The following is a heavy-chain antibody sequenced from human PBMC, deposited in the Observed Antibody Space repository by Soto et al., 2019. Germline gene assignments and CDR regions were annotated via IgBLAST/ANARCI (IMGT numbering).Heavy chain of an antibody. Sequence: PSETLSLTCAVSGGSITSSSYYWGWIRQPPGKGLEWIGSIYYSGSTYYNPSLKSRVTISVDTSKNQFSLKLSSVTAADTAVYYCATQEVGGSYVYTFDPWGQGTLVTVSS. CDR2: IYYSGST. D-gene: IGHD1-26*01. CDR1: GGSITSSSYY. V-gene: IGHV4-39*01. J-gene: IGHJ5*02. CDR3: ATQEVGGSYVYTFDP.